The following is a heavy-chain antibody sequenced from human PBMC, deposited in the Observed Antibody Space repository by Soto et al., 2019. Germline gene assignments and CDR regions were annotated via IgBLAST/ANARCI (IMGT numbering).Heavy chain of an antibody. CDR1: GFTVSSNY. D-gene: IGHD3-10*01. V-gene: IGHV3-66*01. Sequence: GGSLRLSCAASGFTVSSNYMSWVRQAPGKGLEWVSVIYSGGSTYYADSVKGRFTISRDNSKNTLYLQMNSLRAEDTAVYYCARLHYYGFHMDVWGKGTTVTVSS. CDR2: IYSGGST. CDR3: ARLHYYGFHMDV. J-gene: IGHJ6*03.